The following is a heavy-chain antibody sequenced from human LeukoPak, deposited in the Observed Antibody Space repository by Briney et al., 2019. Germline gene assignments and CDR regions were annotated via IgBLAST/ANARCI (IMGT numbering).Heavy chain of an antibody. CDR3: ERHPPSRDGHKVYYFDY. CDR2: IYYSGST. D-gene: IGHD5-24*01. J-gene: IGHJ4*02. V-gene: IGHV4-59*08. CDR1: SGSISSDY. Sequence: PSETLSLTCTVSSGSISSDYWSWIRQPPGKGLEWIGYIYYSGSTNYNPSLKSRVTISVDTSKNQFSLKLSSVTAADTAVYYCERHPPSRDGHKVYYFDYWGQGTLVTVSS.